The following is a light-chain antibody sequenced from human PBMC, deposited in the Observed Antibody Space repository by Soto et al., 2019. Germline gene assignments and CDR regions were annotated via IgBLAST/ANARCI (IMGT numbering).Light chain of an antibody. V-gene: IGLV2-8*01. Sequence: QSALTQPPSASGSPGQSVTISCTGTSSDVGGYNYVSWYQQHPGKAAKLMIYEVSQRPSGVPDRFSGSKSGNTASLTVSGLQAEDEADYYCSSYAGSNNFGVVFGGGTKLTVL. CDR1: SSDVGGYNY. J-gene: IGLJ2*01. CDR3: SSYAGSNNFGVV. CDR2: EVS.